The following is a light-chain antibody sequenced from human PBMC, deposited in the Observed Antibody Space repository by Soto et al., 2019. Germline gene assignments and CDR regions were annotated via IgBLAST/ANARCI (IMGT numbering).Light chain of an antibody. V-gene: IGKV1-5*01. CDR2: AAS. CDR1: QSISSW. J-gene: IGKJ5*01. Sequence: DIKMSLSPSTLSAYVGDRVTITCRASQSISSWLAWYQQKPGKAPKLLIFAASSLQSGVPSRFSGSRSGPDFTLTISSLQPDDFATYYCQQYNSYSITFGQRRLLEVK. CDR3: QQYNSYSIT.